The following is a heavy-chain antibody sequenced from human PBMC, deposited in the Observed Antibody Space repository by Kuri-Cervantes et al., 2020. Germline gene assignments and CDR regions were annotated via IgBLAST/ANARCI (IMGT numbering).Heavy chain of an antibody. CDR1: GGSISGYY. J-gene: IGHJ3*02. CDR2: VYHTGGT. D-gene: IGHD6-13*01. CDR3: ARLGGQPLVHGLGAFGI. Sequence: SETLSLTCAVSGGSISGYYWNWIRQLPGKGLEWIGFVYHTGGTSYNPSLKGRVALSLDTSKNQFSLKLSSVTAADTAVYYCARLGGQPLVHGLGAFGIWGQGTMVTVSS. V-gene: IGHV4-59*08.